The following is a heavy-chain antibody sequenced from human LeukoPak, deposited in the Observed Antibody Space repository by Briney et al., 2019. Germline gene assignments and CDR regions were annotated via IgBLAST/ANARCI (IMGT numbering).Heavy chain of an antibody. Sequence: GGSLRLSCAASGFTFSGCDMNWVRQAPGKGLEWVSYIESSSGTKYYADSVRGRFTISRDNAKNSLYLQMNSLRAEDTAVYYCARAFDYWGQGTLVTVSS. CDR1: GFTFSGCD. CDR3: ARAFDY. J-gene: IGHJ4*02. V-gene: IGHV3-48*01. CDR2: IESSSGTK.